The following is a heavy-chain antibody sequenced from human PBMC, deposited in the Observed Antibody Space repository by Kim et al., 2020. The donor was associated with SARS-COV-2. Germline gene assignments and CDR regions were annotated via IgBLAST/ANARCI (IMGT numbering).Heavy chain of an antibody. Sequence: ASVKVSCKASGYTFTGYYMHWVRQAPGQGLEWMGWINPNSGGTNYAQKFQGRVTMTRDTSISTAYMELSRLRSDDTAVYYCAARPGAADTFYYYYYLHVWGKGTTVTVSS. CDR1: GYTFTGYY. CDR3: AARPGAADTFYYYYYLHV. J-gene: IGHJ6*03. V-gene: IGHV1-2*02. CDR2: INPNSGGT. D-gene: IGHD6-13*01.